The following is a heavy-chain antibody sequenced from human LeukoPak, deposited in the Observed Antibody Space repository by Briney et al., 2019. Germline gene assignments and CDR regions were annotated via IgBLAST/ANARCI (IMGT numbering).Heavy chain of an antibody. CDR3: ARVGGTMVRGLGPYYYYGMDV. J-gene: IGHJ6*02. CDR1: GGSISSYY. CDR2: IYYSGST. V-gene: IGHV4-59*01. Sequence: SSETLSLTCTVSGGSISSYYWSWIRQPPGKGLEWIGYIYYSGSTNYNPSLKSRVTISVDTSKNQFSLKLSSVTAADTAVYYCARVGGTMVRGLGPYYYYGMDVWGQGTTVPVSS. D-gene: IGHD3-10*01.